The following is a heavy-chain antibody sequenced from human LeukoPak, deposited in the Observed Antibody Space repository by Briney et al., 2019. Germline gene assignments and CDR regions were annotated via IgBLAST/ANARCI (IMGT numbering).Heavy chain of an antibody. V-gene: IGHV3-30-3*01. D-gene: IGHD2-2*01. J-gene: IGHJ4*02. CDR2: ISYDGSNK. Sequence: HTGGSLRLSCAASGFTFSSYAMHWVRQAPGKGLEWVAVISYDGSNKYYADSVKGRFTISRDNSKNTLYLQMNSLRAEDTAVYYCARVGKDCSSTSCYLDYWGQGTLVTVSS. CDR1: GFTFSSYA. CDR3: ARVGKDCSSTSCYLDY.